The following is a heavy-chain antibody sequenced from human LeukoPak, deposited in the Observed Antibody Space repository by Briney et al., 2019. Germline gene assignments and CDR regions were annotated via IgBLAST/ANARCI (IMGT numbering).Heavy chain of an antibody. CDR1: GFTFSSYG. CDR3: ARGRSGYYFN. D-gene: IGHD3-3*01. V-gene: IGHV3-48*01. J-gene: IGHJ4*02. CDR2: ISSSSSTI. Sequence: PGGSLRLSCAASGFTFSSYGLSWVRQAPGKGLEWVSYISSSSSTIYYADSVKGRFTISRDNAKNSLYLQMNSLRAEDTAVYYCARGRSGYYFNWGQGTLVTVPS.